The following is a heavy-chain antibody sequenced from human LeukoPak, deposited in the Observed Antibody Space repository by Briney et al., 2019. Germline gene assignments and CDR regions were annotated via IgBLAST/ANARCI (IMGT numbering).Heavy chain of an antibody. CDR2: ISSSSSYI. V-gene: IGHV3-21*01. J-gene: IGHJ4*02. CDR1: GFTFSSYT. Sequence: PGGSLRLSCAASGFTFSSYTMNWVRQAPGKGLEWVSSISSSSSYIDHADSVKGRFTISRDNAKNSLYLQMNSLRAEDTAVYYCARVGYNYGYDYWGQGTLVTVSS. CDR3: ARVGYNYGYDY. D-gene: IGHD5-18*01.